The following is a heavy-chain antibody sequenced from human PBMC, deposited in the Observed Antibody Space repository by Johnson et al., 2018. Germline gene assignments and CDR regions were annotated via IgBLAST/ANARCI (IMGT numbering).Heavy chain of an antibody. V-gene: IGHV3-33*08. CDR3: ARIVGDRLYYYYYGMDV. CDR1: GFTFSSYG. D-gene: IGHD3-16*01. CDR2: IWYDGSNK. J-gene: IGHJ6*02. Sequence: VQLLESGGGVVQPGRSLRLSCAASGFTFSSYGMHWVRQAPGKGLAWVAVIWYDGSNKYYADSVKGRFTISRDNSKNTLYLQMNSLRAEDTAVYYCARIVGDRLYYYYYGMDVWGQGTAVTVSS.